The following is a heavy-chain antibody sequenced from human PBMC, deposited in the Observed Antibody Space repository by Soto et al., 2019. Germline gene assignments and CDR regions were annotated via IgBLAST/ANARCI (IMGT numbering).Heavy chain of an antibody. Sequence: EVQLVESGGGLVKPGGSLRLSCAASGFTFNNAWMTWVRQAPGKGLEWVGRIESKTAGGAIDYAAPLKGRFTMSRDDSNNTLYPQMNSLKNEDTAMYYCTEPGLYISSYYNAFHIWGQGTMVTISS. J-gene: IGHJ3*02. CDR2: IESKTAGGAI. V-gene: IGHV3-15*04. CDR3: TEPGLYISSYYNAFHI. D-gene: IGHD2-2*02. CDR1: GFTFNNAW.